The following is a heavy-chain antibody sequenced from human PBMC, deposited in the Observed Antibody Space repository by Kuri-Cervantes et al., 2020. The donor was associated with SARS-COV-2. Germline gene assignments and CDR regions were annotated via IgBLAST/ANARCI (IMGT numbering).Heavy chain of an antibody. CDR3: ARAGGGNAPRLFDY. Sequence: ASVKVSCKASGYTFTGYYVHWVRQAPGQGLEWMGWINPNSGGTNYALKFQGRVTMTRDTSISTAYMELSRLRSDDTAVYYCARAGGGNAPRLFDYWDQGTLVTVSS. D-gene: IGHD4-23*01. CDR1: GYTFTGYY. J-gene: IGHJ4*02. CDR2: INPNSGGT. V-gene: IGHV1-2*02.